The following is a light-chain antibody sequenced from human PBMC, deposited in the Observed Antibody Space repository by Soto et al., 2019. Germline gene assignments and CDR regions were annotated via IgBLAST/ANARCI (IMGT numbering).Light chain of an antibody. CDR2: AAS. Sequence: EIVMTQSPATLSVSPGERATLSCRASQSVSSDLAWYHQKPGQAPRLLIYAASSGATGIPDRFSGSGSETDFTLTISGLQSEDFAVYYCQHYNNWPPETFGQGTKVDIK. CDR1: QSVSSD. CDR3: QHYNNWPPET. V-gene: IGKV3D-15*01. J-gene: IGKJ1*01.